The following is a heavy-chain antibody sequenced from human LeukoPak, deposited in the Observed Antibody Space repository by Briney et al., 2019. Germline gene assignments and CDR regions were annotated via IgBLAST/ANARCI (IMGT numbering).Heavy chain of an antibody. J-gene: IGHJ4*02. D-gene: IGHD5-24*01. CDR3: ARGSLWLQLDY. CDR2: ISGSGGST. CDR1: GFTFSSYA. Sequence: GGSLRPSCAASGFTFSSYAMSWVRQAPGKGLEWVSAISGSGGSTYYADSVKGRFTISRDNSKNTLYLQMNSLRAEDTAVYYCARGSLWLQLDYWGQGTLVTVSS. V-gene: IGHV3-23*01.